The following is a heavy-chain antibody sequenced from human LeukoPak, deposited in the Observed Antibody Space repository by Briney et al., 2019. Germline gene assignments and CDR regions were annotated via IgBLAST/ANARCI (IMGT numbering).Heavy chain of an antibody. Sequence: KSSETLSLTCTVSGGSISSSSYYWGWIRQPPGKGLEWIGSIYYSGSTYYNPSLKSRVTISVDTSKNQFSLKLSSVTAADTAVYYCAREGGDAFDIWGQGTMVTVSS. CDR1: GGSISSSSYY. CDR2: IYYSGST. CDR3: AREGGDAFDI. V-gene: IGHV4-39*07. J-gene: IGHJ3*02.